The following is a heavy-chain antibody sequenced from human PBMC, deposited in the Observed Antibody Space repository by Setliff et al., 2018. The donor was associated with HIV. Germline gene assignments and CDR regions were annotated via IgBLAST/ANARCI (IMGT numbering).Heavy chain of an antibody. J-gene: IGHJ4*02. CDR2: IVPIFGTT. CDR3: ARVKRTSAYDY. V-gene: IGHV1-69*13. D-gene: IGHD2-2*01. Sequence: SVKVSCKASGGTFSSFAIHWVRQAPGQGLEWMGGIVPIFGTTNYAQKFQGRVTITADESTSTAYMELSSLRSEDTAVYYCARVKRTSAYDYWGQGTLVTVSS. CDR1: GGTFSSFA.